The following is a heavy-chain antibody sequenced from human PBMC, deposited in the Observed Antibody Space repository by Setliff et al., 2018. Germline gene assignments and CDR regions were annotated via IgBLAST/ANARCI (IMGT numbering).Heavy chain of an antibody. Sequence: ASVKVSCKASGGTFSSYAISWVRQAPGQGLEWMGRIIPIFGTANYAQKFQGRVTITADESTSTAYMELSSPRSEDTAVYYCARILSPRTGTHDAFDIWGQGTMVTVSS. D-gene: IGHD3-9*01. CDR3: ARILSPRTGTHDAFDI. J-gene: IGHJ3*02. CDR1: GGTFSSYA. CDR2: IIPIFGTA. V-gene: IGHV1-69*13.